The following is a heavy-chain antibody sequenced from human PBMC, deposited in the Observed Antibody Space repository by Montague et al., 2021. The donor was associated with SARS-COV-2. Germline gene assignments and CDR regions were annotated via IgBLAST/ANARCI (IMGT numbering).Heavy chain of an antibody. CDR2: ILHTEST. CDR3: GTGINYYDFLALQS. D-gene: IGHD3/OR15-3a*01. V-gene: IGHV4-4*02. CDR1: GGSIESGNW. Sequence: SETLSLTCTVAGGSIESGNWGSWVRQTPGKGLEWIGEILHTESTNFNPSLKTRVAMSVDKSRNQFSLKLTSLTAADTTVYYCGTGINYYDFLALQSWGQGALVIVSS. J-gene: IGHJ4*02.